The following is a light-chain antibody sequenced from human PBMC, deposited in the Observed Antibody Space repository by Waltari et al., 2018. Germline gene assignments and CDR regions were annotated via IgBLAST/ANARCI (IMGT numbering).Light chain of an antibody. CDR3: EQYSNWPGT. J-gene: IGKJ2*02. CDR1: QSIAGN. V-gene: IGKV3-15*01. CDR2: GAS. Sequence: EIVMTQSPATLSVSPGERATLSCRASQSIAGNLAWYQQKPGQPPRLLIYGASTRATGFPARFSGSGSGTEFTLTISSLQSEDFAVYYCEQYSNWPGTFDQGTKLEIK.